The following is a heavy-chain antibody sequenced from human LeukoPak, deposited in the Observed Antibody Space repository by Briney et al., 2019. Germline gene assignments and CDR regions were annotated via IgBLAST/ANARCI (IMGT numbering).Heavy chain of an antibody. Sequence: SSVKVSCKASGGTFSSYAISWVRQAPGQGLKWMGGIIPIFGTANYAQKFQGRVTITADESTSTAYMELSRLRSEATAVSYCSRAISGWFWFEAWGQGTLVTVS. D-gene: IGHD6-19*01. CDR1: GGTFSSYA. CDR3: SRAISGWFWFEA. J-gene: IGHJ5*02. CDR2: IIPIFGTA. V-gene: IGHV1-69*13.